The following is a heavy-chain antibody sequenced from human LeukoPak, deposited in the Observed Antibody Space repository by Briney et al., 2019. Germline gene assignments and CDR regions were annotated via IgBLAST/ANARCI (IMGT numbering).Heavy chain of an antibody. D-gene: IGHD3-22*01. V-gene: IGHV1-69*13. CDR2: IIPIFGTA. CDR1: GGTFSSYA. Sequence: ASVKVSCKASGGTFSSYAISWVRQAPGQGLEWMGGIIPIFGTANYAQKFQGRVTITADESTSTAYMELSSLRSEDTAVYYCARDPGMIVVVISTYYYYGMDVWGQGTTVTVS. J-gene: IGHJ6*02. CDR3: ARDPGMIVVVISTYYYYGMDV.